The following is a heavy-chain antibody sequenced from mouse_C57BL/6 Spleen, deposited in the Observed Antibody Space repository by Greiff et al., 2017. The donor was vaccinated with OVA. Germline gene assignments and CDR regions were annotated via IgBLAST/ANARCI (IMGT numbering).Heavy chain of an antibody. CDR2: IDPENGDT. CDR3: TTGWGYPFAY. V-gene: IGHV14-4*01. D-gene: IGHD2-2*01. Sequence: EVKLVESGAELVRPGASVKLSCTASGFNIKDDYMHWVKQRPEQGLEWIGWIDPENGDTEYASKFQGKATITADTSSNTAYLQLSSLTSEDTAVYYCTTGWGYPFAYWGQGTLVTVSA. J-gene: IGHJ3*01. CDR1: GFNIKDDY.